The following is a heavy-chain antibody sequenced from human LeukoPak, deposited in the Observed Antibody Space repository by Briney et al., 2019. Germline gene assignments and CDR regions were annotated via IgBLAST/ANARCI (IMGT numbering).Heavy chain of an antibody. CDR2: IYTSGTT. Sequence: SETLSLTCTVSGGSISNYYWSWIRQPAGKGLEWIGRIYTSGTTHYNPSLKSRVAMSVDTSKNQFSLNLSSVTAADTAVYYCARFSSIAAAFDYWGLGTLVTVSS. V-gene: IGHV4-4*07. D-gene: IGHD6-13*01. CDR3: ARFSSIAAAFDY. CDR1: GGSISNYY. J-gene: IGHJ4*02.